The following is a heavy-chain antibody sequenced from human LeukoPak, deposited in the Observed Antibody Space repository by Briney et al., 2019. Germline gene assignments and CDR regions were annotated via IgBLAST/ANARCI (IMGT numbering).Heavy chain of an antibody. CDR3: ARDLRVRRYDLWSGGGYYYYMDV. CDR2: IYYSGST. J-gene: IGHJ6*03. V-gene: IGHV4-59*11. Sequence: SETLSLTCTVSGGSISSHYWSWIRQPPGKGLEWIGYIYYSGSTNYNPSLKSRVTISVDTSKNQFSLKLSPVTAADTAVYYCARDLRVRRYDLWSGGGYYYYMDVWGKGTTVTVSS. D-gene: IGHD3-3*01. CDR1: GGSISSHY.